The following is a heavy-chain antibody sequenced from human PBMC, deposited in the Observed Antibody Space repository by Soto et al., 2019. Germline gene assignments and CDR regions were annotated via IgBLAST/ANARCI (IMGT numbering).Heavy chain of an antibody. CDR3: AREWVDTAMAGKNYYYYGMDV. CDR1: GGSISSYY. D-gene: IGHD5-18*01. J-gene: IGHJ6*02. CDR2: IYTSGST. Sequence: PSETLSLTCTVSGGSISSYYWSWIRQPAGKGLEWIGRIYTSGSTNYNPSLKSRVTMSVDTSKNQFSLKLSSVTAADTAVYYRAREWVDTAMAGKNYYYYGMDVWGQGTTVTVSS. V-gene: IGHV4-4*07.